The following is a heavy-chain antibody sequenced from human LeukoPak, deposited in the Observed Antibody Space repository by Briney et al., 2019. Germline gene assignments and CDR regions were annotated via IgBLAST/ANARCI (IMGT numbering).Heavy chain of an antibody. CDR3: ARALVDIVATIKFGYYYGMDV. J-gene: IGHJ6*02. D-gene: IGHD5-12*01. CDR2: INSDGSST. CDR1: GFTFSSYW. Sequence: PGGSLRLSCAASGFTFSSYWMHWVRQAPGKGLVWVSRINSDGSSTSYADSVKGRFTISRDNAKNALYLQMNSLRAEDTAVYYCARALVDIVATIKFGYYYGMDVWGQGTTVTVSS. V-gene: IGHV3-74*01.